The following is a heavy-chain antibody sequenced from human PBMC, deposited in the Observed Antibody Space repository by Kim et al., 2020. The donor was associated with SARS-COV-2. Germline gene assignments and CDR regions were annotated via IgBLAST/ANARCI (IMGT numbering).Heavy chain of an antibody. J-gene: IGHJ6*02. Sequence: FQGRVTITADKSTSTAYMELSSLRSEDTAVYYCARGDSSSSLDYYYGMDVWGQGTTVTVSS. CDR3: ARGDSSSSLDYYYGMDV. D-gene: IGHD6-6*01. V-gene: IGHV1-69*04.